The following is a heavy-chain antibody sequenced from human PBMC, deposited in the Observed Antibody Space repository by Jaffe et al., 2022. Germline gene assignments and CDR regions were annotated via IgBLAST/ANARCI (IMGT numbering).Heavy chain of an antibody. CDR3: ARGDSSGYYYLDAFDI. CDR1: GFTFSSYW. CDR2: INSDGSST. J-gene: IGHJ3*02. D-gene: IGHD3-22*01. V-gene: IGHV3-74*01. Sequence: EVQLVESGGGLVQPGGSLRLSCAASGFTFSSYWMHWVRQAPGKGLVWVSRINSDGSSTSYADSVKGRFTISRDNAKNTLYLQMNSLRAEDTAVYYCARGDSSGYYYLDAFDIWGQGTMVTVSS.